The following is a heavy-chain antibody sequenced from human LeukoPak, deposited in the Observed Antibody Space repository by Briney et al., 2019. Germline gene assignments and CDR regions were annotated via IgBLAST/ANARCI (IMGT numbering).Heavy chain of an antibody. J-gene: IGHJ6*02. CDR1: GFTFSSYW. CDR2: INSDGSST. D-gene: IGHD3-10*01. V-gene: IGHV3-74*01. CDR3: ARSMVRGVRYGMDV. Sequence: GGSLRLSCAAPGFTFSSYWMHWVRQAPGKGLVRASRINSDGSSTSYADSVKGRFTISRDNAKNTLYLQMNSLRAEDTAVYYCARSMVRGVRYGMDVWGQGTTVTVSS.